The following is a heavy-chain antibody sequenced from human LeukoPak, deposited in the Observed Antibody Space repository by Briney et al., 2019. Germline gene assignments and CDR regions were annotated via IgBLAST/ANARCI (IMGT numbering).Heavy chain of an antibody. J-gene: IGHJ6*02. CDR3: AKGRYSYYYGMDV. V-gene: IGHV3-23*01. CDR1: GFTFSSYA. CDR2: ISGSGGST. Sequence: GGSLRLSCAASGFTFSSYAMTGVRQAPGKGLEGVSAISGSGGSTYYADSVKGRFTISRDNSKTTLYLQMNSLRAEDTAVYYCAKGRYSYYYGMDVWGQGTTVTVSS.